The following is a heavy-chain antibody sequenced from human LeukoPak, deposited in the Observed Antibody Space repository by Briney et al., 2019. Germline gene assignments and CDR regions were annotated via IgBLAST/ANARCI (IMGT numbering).Heavy chain of an antibody. D-gene: IGHD6-19*01. CDR2: IKQDGSEK. Sequence: GGALRLSCAASWFTFCSYLMRWVRPAPGEGLEWVGNIKQDGSEKYYVDSVKGRFTISRDNAKNSLYLQMNSLRAEDTAVYYCARDGESSGWPSQLDYWGQGTLVTVSS. V-gene: IGHV3-7*01. J-gene: IGHJ4*02. CDR1: WFTFCSYL. CDR3: ARDGESSGWPSQLDY.